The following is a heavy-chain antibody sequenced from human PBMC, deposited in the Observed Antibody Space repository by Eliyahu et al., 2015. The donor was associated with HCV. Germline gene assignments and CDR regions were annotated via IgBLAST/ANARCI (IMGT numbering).Heavy chain of an antibody. D-gene: IGHD3-10*01. CDR2: ISHTGDDR. Sequence: DVQLLDSGGDFIQPGGSLRLSCVASGFTFSNYFMTWVRQAPGKGLGWVSAISHTGDDRYYIDSVKGRFTISRDNSKNTLYLQMNSLRAEDTAVYYCAREGTGTGYFDYWGQGILVTVSS. V-gene: IGHV3-23*01. CDR3: AREGTGTGYFDY. CDR1: GFTFSNYF. J-gene: IGHJ4*02.